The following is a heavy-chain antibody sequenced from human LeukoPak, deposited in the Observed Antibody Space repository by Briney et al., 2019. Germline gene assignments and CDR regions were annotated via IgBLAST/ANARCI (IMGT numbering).Heavy chain of an antibody. J-gene: IGHJ4*02. CDR1: GGSISRSSYY. Sequence: PSETLSLTCTVSGGSISRSSYYWGWIRQPPGKGLEWIGSIYYSGSTYYNPSLKSRVTISVDTSKNQFSLKLSSVTAADTAVYYCARHGRKVVVVPAAIPHFDYWGQGTLVTVSS. D-gene: IGHD2-2*01. CDR2: IYYSGST. CDR3: ARHGRKVVVVPAAIPHFDY. V-gene: IGHV4-39*01.